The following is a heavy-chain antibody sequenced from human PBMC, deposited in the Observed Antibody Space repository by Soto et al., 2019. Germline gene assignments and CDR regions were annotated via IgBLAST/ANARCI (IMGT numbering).Heavy chain of an antibody. V-gene: IGHV3-30-3*01. CDR2: ISYDGSNK. CDR3: ARDVVPTVTTPLYYDDYGIDV. J-gene: IGHJ6*02. CDR1: GFTFSSYA. Sequence: QVQLVESGGGVVQPGRSLRLSCAASGFTFSSYAMHWVRQAPGKGLEWVAGISYDGSNKYYEDSVKGRFTISRDNSKNTLYLQMNSLRAADTAVYYCARDVVPTVTTPLYYDDYGIDVWGQGTTVTVSS. D-gene: IGHD4-4*01.